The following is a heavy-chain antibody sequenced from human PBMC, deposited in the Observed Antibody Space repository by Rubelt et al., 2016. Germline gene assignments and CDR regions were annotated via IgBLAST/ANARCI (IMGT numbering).Heavy chain of an antibody. Sequence: EVQLLESGGGLVQPGGSLRLSCAASGFTVSKSYLPWVRQAPGKGREWVQVLYSGGGDTNAGSVRGRLTISRESSKTTRYVKMDSMRAEDTAVYYCARGWSYGLGRFDPWGQGTLVTVSS. CDR2: LYSGGGD. V-gene: IGHV3-66*01. CDR3: ARGWSYGLGRFDP. CDR1: GFTVSKSY. D-gene: IGHD3-10*01. J-gene: IGHJ5*02.